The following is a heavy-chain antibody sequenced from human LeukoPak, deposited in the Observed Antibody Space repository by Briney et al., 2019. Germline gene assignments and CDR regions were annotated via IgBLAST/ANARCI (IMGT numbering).Heavy chain of an antibody. J-gene: IGHJ4*02. D-gene: IGHD3-22*01. CDR3: AREYYSDSSGSDY. CDR1: GFTFSSYW. V-gene: IGHV3-7*05. Sequence: GGSLRLSCAASGFTFSSYWMSWVRQAPGKGLEWVANINQDGSEKYSVDSVKGRFTVSRDNAKNSLYLQMNSLRAEDTAVYYCAREYYSDSSGSDYWGQGTLVTVSS. CDR2: INQDGSEK.